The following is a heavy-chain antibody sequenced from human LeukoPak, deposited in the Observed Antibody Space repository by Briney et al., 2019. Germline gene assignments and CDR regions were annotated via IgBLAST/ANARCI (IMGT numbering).Heavy chain of an antibody. CDR2: IIPIFGTA. J-gene: IGHJ4*02. CDR3: AIGYCSSTSCYPFDY. CDR1: GGTFSSYA. D-gene: IGHD2-2*01. Sequence: SAKVSCKASGGTFSSYAISWVRQAPGQGLEWMGGIIPIFGTANYAQKFQGRVTITADESTSTAYMELSSLRSEDTAVYYCAIGYCSSTSCYPFDYWGQGTLVTVSS. V-gene: IGHV1-69*01.